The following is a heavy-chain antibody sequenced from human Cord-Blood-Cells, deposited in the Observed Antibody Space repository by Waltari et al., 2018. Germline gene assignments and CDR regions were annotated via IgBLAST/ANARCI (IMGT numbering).Heavy chain of an antibody. CDR3: ARLDDSSGYYFDY. Sequence: QVQLQESGPGLVKPSQTLSLTCTVSGGSISSGGYSWSWIRQHPGKGLEWLGYIYYSGSTYYNPSLKSRVTISVDTSKNQFSLKLSSVTAADTAVYYCARLDDSSGYYFDYWGQGTLVTVSS. J-gene: IGHJ4*02. CDR2: IYYSGST. D-gene: IGHD3-22*01. CDR1: GGSISSGGYS. V-gene: IGHV4-31*03.